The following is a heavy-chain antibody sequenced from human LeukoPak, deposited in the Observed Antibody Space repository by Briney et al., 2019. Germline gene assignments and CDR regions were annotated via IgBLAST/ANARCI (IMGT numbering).Heavy chain of an antibody. CDR3: ARYGSGAYALDV. J-gene: IGHJ3*01. V-gene: IGHV4-59*08. CDR2: IHYSGAI. Sequence: WETLSLACTVSGGSISTYYWSWIRQPPGKGLEWIAHIHYSGAIKYNPSLKSRVSMSVDTSKNQFSLRLSSVTAADTAVYYCARYGSGAYALDVCGQGSMVPVSS. CDR1: GGSISTYY. D-gene: IGHD3-10*01.